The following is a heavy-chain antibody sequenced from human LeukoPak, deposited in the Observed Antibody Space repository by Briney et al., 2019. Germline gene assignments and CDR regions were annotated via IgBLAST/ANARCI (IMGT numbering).Heavy chain of an antibody. CDR3: AGLGITMIGGV. J-gene: IGHJ6*04. CDR2: ISGSGGST. V-gene: IGHV3-23*01. CDR1: GFTFRRYG. Sequence: GGSLRLSCAASGFTFRRYGMSWVRQAPGKGLEWVSVISGSGGSTYYADSVKGRFTISRDNAKNSLYLQMNSLRAEDTAVYYCAGLGITMIGGVWGKGTTVTISS. D-gene: IGHD3-10*02.